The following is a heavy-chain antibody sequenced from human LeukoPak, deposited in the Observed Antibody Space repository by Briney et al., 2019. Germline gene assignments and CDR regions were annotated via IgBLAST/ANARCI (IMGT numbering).Heavy chain of an antibody. J-gene: IGHJ5*02. D-gene: IGHD3/OR15-3a*01. CDR1: AFTLSSYA. Sequence: PGRSLRLSFAASAFTLSSYAINSGRHPARKGREWVSGITGSGGSTYYADSVKGRFTISRHNSNNTLSLQMNRVRADDTALYYRAKGTGINHLLWFDPWGQGTLVSVPS. V-gene: IGHV3-23*01. CDR3: AKGTGINHLLWFDP. CDR2: ITGSGGST.